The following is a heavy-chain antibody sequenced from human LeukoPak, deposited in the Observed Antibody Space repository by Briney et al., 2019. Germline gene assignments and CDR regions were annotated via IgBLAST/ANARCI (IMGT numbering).Heavy chain of an antibody. J-gene: IGHJ4*02. Sequence: ASVKVSCKASGYTFTSYGISWVRQAPGQGREWMGWISAYNGNTNYAQKLQGRVTMTTDTSTSTAYMELRSLRSDDTAVYYCARDPESSIAARPLDYWGQGTLVTVSS. D-gene: IGHD6-6*01. CDR1: GYTFTSYG. CDR3: ARDPESSIAARPLDY. V-gene: IGHV1-18*01. CDR2: ISAYNGNT.